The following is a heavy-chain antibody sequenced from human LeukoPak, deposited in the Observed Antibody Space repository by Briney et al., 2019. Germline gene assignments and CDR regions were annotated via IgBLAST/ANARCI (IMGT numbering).Heavy chain of an antibody. CDR3: ARGRYYLDSSGYSSFYY. Sequence: GGSLRLSCATSGFTFTTYWMNWVRQAPGKGLEWVANIKQDGSEKYYVDSVKGRFTISRDNAKNSLYLQMNSLGADDTAVYYCARGRYYLDSSGYSSFYYWGQGTLVTVSS. CDR2: IKQDGSEK. CDR1: GFTFTTYW. V-gene: IGHV3-7*01. D-gene: IGHD3-22*01. J-gene: IGHJ4*02.